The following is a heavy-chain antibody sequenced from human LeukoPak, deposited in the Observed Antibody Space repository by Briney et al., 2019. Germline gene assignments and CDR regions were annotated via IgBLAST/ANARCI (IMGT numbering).Heavy chain of an antibody. J-gene: IGHJ4*02. Sequence: PGGSLRLSCAASGFTFDDYAMHWVRQAPGKGLEWVSGISWNSGSIGYADSVKGRFTISRDNAKNSLYLQVNSLRAEDMALYYCARGYSYGYVGIDYWGQGTLVTVSS. CDR1: GFTFDDYA. CDR3: ARGYSYGYVGIDY. CDR2: ISWNSGSI. V-gene: IGHV3-9*03. D-gene: IGHD5-18*01.